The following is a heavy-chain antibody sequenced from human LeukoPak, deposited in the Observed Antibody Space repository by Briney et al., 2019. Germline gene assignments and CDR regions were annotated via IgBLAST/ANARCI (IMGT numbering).Heavy chain of an antibody. Sequence: SETLSLTCTVSGGSISSSSYYWGWLRQPPGTGLEWIGSIYYSGSTYYNPSLKSRVTISVDTSKNQFSLKLSSVTAADTAVYYCARKTLRDFDYWGQGTLVTVSS. CDR2: IYYSGST. V-gene: IGHV4-39*01. J-gene: IGHJ4*02. CDR1: GGSISSSSYY. CDR3: ARKTLRDFDY.